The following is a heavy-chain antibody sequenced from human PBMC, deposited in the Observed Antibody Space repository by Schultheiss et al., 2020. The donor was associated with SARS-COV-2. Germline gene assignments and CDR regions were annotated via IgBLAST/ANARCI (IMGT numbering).Heavy chain of an antibody. J-gene: IGHJ3*01. CDR1: GSNFNDDS. D-gene: IGHD2-8*01. CDR3: ARDSPLYADVFDV. CDR2: IYYDGSYR. V-gene: IGHV3-33*01. Sequence: GGSLRLSCVVSGSNFNDDSMQWVRQAPGKGLEWVAVIYYDGSYRYYGDSVKGRFTISRDNSRNTVYLQMDSLRVEDTALYICARDSPLYADVFDVWGQGTVVTVAS.